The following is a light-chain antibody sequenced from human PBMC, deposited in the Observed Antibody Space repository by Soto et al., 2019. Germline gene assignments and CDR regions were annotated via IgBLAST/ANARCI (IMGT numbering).Light chain of an antibody. J-gene: IGLJ1*01. CDR1: NSDVGAYNY. CDR2: DVN. V-gene: IGLV2-14*01. CDR3: SSYTSSSLYV. Sequence: QSVLTQPASVSGSPGQSITISCTGTNSDVGAYNYVSWYQQHPGKAPKLMIYDVNNRPSGVSNRFSGSKSGNTASLTISGLQAEDEADYYCSSYTSSSLYVFGTGTKVTVL.